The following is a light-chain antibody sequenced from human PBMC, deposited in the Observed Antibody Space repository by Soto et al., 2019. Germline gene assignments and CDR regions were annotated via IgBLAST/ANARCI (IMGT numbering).Light chain of an antibody. J-gene: IGLJ1*01. Sequence: PPPPGSRSPGQTISISCTATIRDSDGYNYVSWYQQHPGKAPQLMIYEVSNRPSGVSNRFSGSKSGNTASLTIYGLQAEDEADYYCSLYTSSSTAYYVFGTGSKVTV. CDR2: EVS. CDR1: IRDSDGYNY. CDR3: SLYTSSSTAYYV. V-gene: IGLV2-14*01.